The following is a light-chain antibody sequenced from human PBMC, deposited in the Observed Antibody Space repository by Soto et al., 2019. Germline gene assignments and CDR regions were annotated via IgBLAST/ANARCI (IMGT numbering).Light chain of an antibody. J-gene: IGKJ5*01. CDR2: DAS. Sequence: EIVLTQSPVILSLSTRERVTLSCRASQSVSSYLAWYQQKPGQAPRLLIYDASNRATGIPARFSGSGSGTDFTLTISSLEPEDFAVYYSHQRSNWPITFCQGTRLEIK. CDR1: QSVSSY. CDR3: HQRSNWPIT. V-gene: IGKV3-11*01.